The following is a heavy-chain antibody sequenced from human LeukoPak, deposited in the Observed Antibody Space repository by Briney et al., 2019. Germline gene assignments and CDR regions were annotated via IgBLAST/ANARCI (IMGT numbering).Heavy chain of an antibody. CDR2: IYHSGST. CDR3: ARVRWELGGDY. V-gene: IGHV4-38-2*02. CDR1: GYSISSGYY. Sequence: SETVSLTCTVSGYSISSGYYWGWIRQPPGKGLEWIGSIYHSGSTYYNPSLKSRVTISVDTSKNQFSLKLSSVTAADTAVYYCARVRWELGGDYWGQGTLVTVSS. J-gene: IGHJ4*02. D-gene: IGHD1-26*01.